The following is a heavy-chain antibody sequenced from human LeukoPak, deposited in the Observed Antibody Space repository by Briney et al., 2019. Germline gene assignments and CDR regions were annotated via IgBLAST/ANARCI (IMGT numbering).Heavy chain of an antibody. V-gene: IGHV3-23*01. CDR3: ATVKRDCSGGTCYSYDY. CDR1: GFTFNTYA. CDR2: ISSNADIT. J-gene: IGHJ4*02. Sequence: AGGSLRLSCAASGFTFNTYAVNWVRQAPGKGLEWVSAISSNADITYYADSVRGRFAISRDNSKNTVFLQMNSLRAEDTAVYYCATVKRDCSGGTCYSYDYWGQGTLVTVSS. D-gene: IGHD2-15*01.